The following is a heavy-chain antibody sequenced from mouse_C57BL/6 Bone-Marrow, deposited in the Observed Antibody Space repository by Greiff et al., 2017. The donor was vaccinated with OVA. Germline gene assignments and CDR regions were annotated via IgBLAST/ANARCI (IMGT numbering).Heavy chain of an antibody. Sequence: EVQLQQSGPGLVKPSQSLSLTCSVTGYSITSCYYWNWIRQSPGNQLEWMGYISYDGSNNSNPSLKNLISITRDTPKNLFFLMLHSVTTEHTATYYYARAIDVWGTGTTVTVSS. V-gene: IGHV3-6*01. CDR1: GYSITSCYY. CDR2: ISYDGSN. J-gene: IGHJ1*03. CDR3: ARAIDV.